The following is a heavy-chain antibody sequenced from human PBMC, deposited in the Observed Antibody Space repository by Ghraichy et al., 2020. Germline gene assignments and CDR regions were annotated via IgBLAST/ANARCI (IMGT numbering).Heavy chain of an antibody. J-gene: IGHJ1*01. V-gene: IGHV3-9*01. CDR1: GFIFDDYA. CDR2: SSWDSGSI. D-gene: IGHD5-18*01. CDR3: AKDMGIRLWLRYFQH. Sequence: GGSLRLSCAASGFIFDDYAIHWVRQAPGKGLERVSGSSWDSGSIGYADSVKGRFTISRDNAKNSLYLQMNSLRAEDTALYYCAKDMGIRLWLRYFQHWGQGTLVTVSS.